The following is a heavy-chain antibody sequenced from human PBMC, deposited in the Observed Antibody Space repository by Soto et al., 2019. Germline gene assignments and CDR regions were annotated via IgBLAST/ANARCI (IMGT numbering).Heavy chain of an antibody. CDR2: INPDSGAT. Sequence: HEHLVQSGAEVKRPGASLNVSCKAAGYSFTGYYIHWVRQAPGQGLEWMGWINPDSGATNYAQNFQGRVTLTSDTSISTAFMDLTSLTSDDTAVYYWARGEYGAGGYPFPYFDYWGQGTLVLVSS. J-gene: IGHJ4*02. CDR3: ARGEYGAGGYPFPYFDY. CDR1: GYSFTGYY. D-gene: IGHD2-8*02. V-gene: IGHV1-2*02.